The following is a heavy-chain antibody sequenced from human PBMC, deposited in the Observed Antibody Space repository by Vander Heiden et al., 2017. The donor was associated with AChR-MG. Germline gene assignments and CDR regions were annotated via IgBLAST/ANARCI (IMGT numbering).Heavy chain of an antibody. CDR1: GFTFSSYD. CDR2: ISVSGGRT. J-gene: IGHJ5*02. CDR3: AKSPSGRFGELLGTWFDP. Sequence: EVQLLESGGGLVQPGVSPRPYCAASGFTFSSYDMSWVRQAPGKGLQWVSAISVSGGRTYYEDSVKGRFTISRDNSKNTLYLQMNSVRAEDTAVYYCAKSPSGRFGELLGTWFDPWGQGTLVTVSS. V-gene: IGHV3-23*01. D-gene: IGHD3-10*01.